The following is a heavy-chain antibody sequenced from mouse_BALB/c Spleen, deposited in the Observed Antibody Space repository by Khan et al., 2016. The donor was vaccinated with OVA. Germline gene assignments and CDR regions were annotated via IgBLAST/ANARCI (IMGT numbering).Heavy chain of an antibody. CDR3: ATHEEVVYFDY. D-gene: IGHD1-1*01. V-gene: IGHV5-9-3*01. CDR1: GFTFSSYA. J-gene: IGHJ2*01. Sequence: VELVESGGGLVKPGGSLKLSCAASGFTFSSYAMPWVRQTPEKRLEWVATISPGGSYTYYPDSVKGRSTISRDNATNTPYLQLSSLRSEDTAMYYCATHEEVVYFDYWGQGTMVTVS. CDR2: ISPGGSYT.